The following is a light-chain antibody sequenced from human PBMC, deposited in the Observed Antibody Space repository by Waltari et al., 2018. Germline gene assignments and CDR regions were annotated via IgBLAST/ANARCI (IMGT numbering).Light chain of an antibody. CDR2: WGS. V-gene: IGKV4-1*01. CDR1: LSILHSSENKSK. Sequence: DIVMTQSPDSLSVSLGERAPINCKSSLSILHSSENKSKLGWYQQKSGQSTKLLIYWGSTRQSVVPDRFSGSGSGTDFTLTISSLQTEDVAVYYCQQYYSTPFTFGPGTKVDIK. J-gene: IGKJ3*01. CDR3: QQYYSTPFT.